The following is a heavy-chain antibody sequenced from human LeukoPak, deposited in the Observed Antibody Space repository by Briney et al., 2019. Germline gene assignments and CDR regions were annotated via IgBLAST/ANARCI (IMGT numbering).Heavy chain of an antibody. CDR2: IYYSGSS. Sequence: PSETLSLTCSVSGGSISSSSSYWGWIRQPPGKGLEWIGSIYYSGSSFDNPALKSRVTISVDTSKNQFSLKLGSVTAADTAVYYCARHRSGWLQSSFDYWGQGTLVTVSS. J-gene: IGHJ4*02. V-gene: IGHV4-39*01. CDR1: GGSISSSSSY. CDR3: ARHRSGWLQSSFDY. D-gene: IGHD5-24*01.